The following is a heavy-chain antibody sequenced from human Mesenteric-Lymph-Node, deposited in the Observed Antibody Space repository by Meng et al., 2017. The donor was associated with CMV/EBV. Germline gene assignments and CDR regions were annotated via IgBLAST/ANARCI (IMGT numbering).Heavy chain of an antibody. CDR2: IREDGSRK. J-gene: IGHJ3*02. Sequence: GGSLRLSCAASGFTFSTYGMHWVRQVSGKGLEWVAFIREDGSRKFYAASVKGRFTISRDNSKNTLYVLMNSLRDEDTAVYYCATEYSSSPGVVLGDAFHIWGQGTVVTVSS. CDR1: GFTFSTYG. D-gene: IGHD6-6*01. V-gene: IGHV3-30*02. CDR3: ATEYSSSPGVVLGDAFHI.